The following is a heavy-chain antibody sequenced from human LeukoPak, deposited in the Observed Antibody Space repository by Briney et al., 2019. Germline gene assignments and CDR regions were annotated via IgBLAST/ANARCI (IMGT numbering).Heavy chain of an antibody. D-gene: IGHD1-1*01. Sequence: SETLSLTCVVSGGSISSTSYYWGWIRQPPGKGLEWIGSIYYSGSTYYSPSLKSRVTISVDTSKNQFSLKLSSVTAADTAVYYCARGVHNGDAFDIWGQGTMVTVSS. V-gene: IGHV4-39*07. CDR2: IYYSGST. J-gene: IGHJ3*02. CDR1: GGSISSTSYY. CDR3: ARGVHNGDAFDI.